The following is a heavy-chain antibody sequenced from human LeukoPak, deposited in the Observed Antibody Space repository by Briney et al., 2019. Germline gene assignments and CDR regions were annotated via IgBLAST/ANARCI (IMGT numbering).Heavy chain of an antibody. CDR2: TSSSGSII. Sequence: GGSLRLSCTPLGFTLSSIELTWVGQVPGKGRKGFSYTSSSGSIIYYADSVKGRFTISRDNAKNSLYLQMNSLRAEDTALYYCARGGRAGQQLLVWGQGTLVTVSS. V-gene: IGHV3-48*03. J-gene: IGHJ4*02. CDR1: GFTLSSIE. CDR3: ARGGRAGQQLLV. D-gene: IGHD6-13*01.